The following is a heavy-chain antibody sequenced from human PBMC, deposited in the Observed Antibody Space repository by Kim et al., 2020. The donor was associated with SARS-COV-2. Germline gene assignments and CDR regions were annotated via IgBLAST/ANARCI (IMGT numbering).Heavy chain of an antibody. CDR2: INAGNGNT. J-gene: IGHJ5*02. D-gene: IGHD3-3*01. Sequence: ASVKVSCKASGYTFTSYAMHWVRQAPGQRLEWIGWINAGNGNTKYSQKFQGRVTITRDTSASTAYMELSSLRSEDTAVYYCARSKRITSFGVVIPTPNWFDPWGQGTLVTVSS. V-gene: IGHV1-3*01. CDR3: ARSKRITSFGVVIPTPNWFDP. CDR1: GYTFTSYA.